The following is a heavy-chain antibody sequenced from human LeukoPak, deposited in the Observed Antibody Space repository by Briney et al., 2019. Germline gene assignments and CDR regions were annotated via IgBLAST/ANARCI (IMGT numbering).Heavy chain of an antibody. V-gene: IGHV1-18*01. J-gene: IGHJ3*01. CDR2: ISGYNGNT. D-gene: IGHD1-26*01. Sequence: ASVKVSCKASGYTFTSYGISWVRQAPGQGLEWMGWISGYNGNTNYAQKVQGRVTMTADTSTSTAFMALRSLRSDDTAVYYCARDRIVGAEDDAFHFWGQGTMVTVSS. CDR1: GYTFTSYG. CDR3: ARDRIVGAEDDAFHF.